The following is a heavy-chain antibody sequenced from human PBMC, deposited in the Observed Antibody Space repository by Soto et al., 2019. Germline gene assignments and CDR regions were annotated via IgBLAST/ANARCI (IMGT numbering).Heavy chain of an antibody. J-gene: IGHJ5*02. D-gene: IGHD6-6*01. V-gene: IGHV1-2*02. CDR1: GYTFTGYY. Sequence: QVQLVQSGAEVKKPGASVKVSCKASGYTFTGYYMHWVRQAPGQGLEWMGWINPNSGGTNYVQKFQGRVTMTRDTSISTAYMELSRLRSDDTAVYYCAREVYSSSSLWFDPWGQGTLVTVSS. CDR3: AREVYSSSSLWFDP. CDR2: INPNSGGT.